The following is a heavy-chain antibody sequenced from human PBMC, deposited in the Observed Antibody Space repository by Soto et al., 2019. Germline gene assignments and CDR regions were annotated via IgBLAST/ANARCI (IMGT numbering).Heavy chain of an antibody. CDR2: IYHSGSA. CDR1: AYSISTGYY. CDR3: ARIGCSYGSCRGGGFDP. J-gene: IGHJ5*02. V-gene: IGHV4-38-2*01. D-gene: IGHD2-15*01. Sequence: QVQLQESGPGLVKPSETLSLTCAVSAYSISTGYYWDWIRQPPGKGLEWIGSIYHSGSAYYNPFLKSRLTMSVDTSKNQFSLKLSSVTAADTAVYYCARIGCSYGSCRGGGFDPWGQGTLVTVSS.